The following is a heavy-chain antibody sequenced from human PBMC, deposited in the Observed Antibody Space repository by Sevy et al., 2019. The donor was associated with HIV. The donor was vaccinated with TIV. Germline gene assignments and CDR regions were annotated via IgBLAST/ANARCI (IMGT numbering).Heavy chain of an antibody. J-gene: IGHJ4*02. CDR2: ISAYNGNT. D-gene: IGHD6-19*01. CDR1: GYTFTSYG. CDR3: ARDRLKYSSGWHSGGRDFDY. Sequence: ASVKVSCKASGYTFTSYGISWVRQAPGQGLEWMGWISAYNGNTNYAQKLQGRVTMTTDTSTSTAYMELRSLRSDDTAVYYCARDRLKYSSGWHSGGRDFDYWGQGTLVTVSS. V-gene: IGHV1-18*01.